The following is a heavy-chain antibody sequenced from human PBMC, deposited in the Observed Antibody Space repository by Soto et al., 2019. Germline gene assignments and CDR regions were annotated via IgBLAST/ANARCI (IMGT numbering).Heavy chain of an antibody. D-gene: IGHD3-3*01. CDR2: ISTHNGNT. Sequence: QDQLVQSGAEVKKPGASVKVSCKASVFTSSGISWVRQAPGQRLEWMGWISTHNGNTIYAQKFQGRVIMTMDTSRTKVYMELRSLRHADTSVYLCAREGILGPFDAYDLWGQGTMVTVSS. CDR1: VFTSSG. V-gene: IGHV1-18*04. CDR3: AREGILGPFDAYDL. J-gene: IGHJ3*01.